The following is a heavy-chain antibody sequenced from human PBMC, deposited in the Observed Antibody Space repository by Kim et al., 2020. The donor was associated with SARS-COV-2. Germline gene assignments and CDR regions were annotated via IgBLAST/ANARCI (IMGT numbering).Heavy chain of an antibody. D-gene: IGHD3-10*01. Sequence: GGSLRLSCAASGFTFSDSYMSWIRQAPGKGLEWVSYISTTGSTPYYADSVKGRFTISRDNAKNSLYLQMYSLRAEDTAVYYCARDRSYYGSDLDYWGQGTLVTVSS. CDR3: ARDRSYYGSDLDY. CDR1: GFTFSDSY. CDR2: ISTTGSTP. V-gene: IGHV3-11*01. J-gene: IGHJ4*02.